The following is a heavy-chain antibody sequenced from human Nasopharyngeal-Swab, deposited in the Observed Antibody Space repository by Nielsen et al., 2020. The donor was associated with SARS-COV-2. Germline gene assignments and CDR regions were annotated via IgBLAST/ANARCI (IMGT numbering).Heavy chain of an antibody. CDR3: ARGVETIHH. V-gene: IGHV3-74*01. D-gene: IGHD5-24*01. CDR2: ISSDGSST. CDR1: GFTFSSHW. Sequence: GESLKISCAASGFTFSSHWMHWVRQAPGKGLVWVSHISSDGSSTNYADSVKGRFTISRDNAKNTLYLQMNSLRAEDTAVYYCARGVETIHHWGQGSLVTVSS. J-gene: IGHJ1*01.